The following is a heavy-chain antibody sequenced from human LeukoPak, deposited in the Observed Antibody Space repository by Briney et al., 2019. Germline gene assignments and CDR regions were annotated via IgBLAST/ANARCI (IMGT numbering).Heavy chain of an antibody. CDR1: GFTFSTYN. CDR2: ISSSSNYI. Sequence: PGGSLRLSCTASGFTFSTYNRNWVRQAPGKGLEWVSSISSSSNYIYYADSVKGRFTISRDNAKNSLYLQMNSLRVEDTDVYYCARDVGASAPDAFDIWGQGTMVTVSS. V-gene: IGHV3-21*01. D-gene: IGHD1-26*01. J-gene: IGHJ3*02. CDR3: ARDVGASAPDAFDI.